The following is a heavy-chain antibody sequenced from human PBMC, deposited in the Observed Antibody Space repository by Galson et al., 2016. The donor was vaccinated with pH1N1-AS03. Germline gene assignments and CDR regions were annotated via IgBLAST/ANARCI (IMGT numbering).Heavy chain of an antibody. J-gene: IGHJ4*02. D-gene: IGHD2/OR15-2a*01. CDR1: GFTFSGYD. Sequence: SLRLSCAASGFTFSGYDMHWVRQAPGKGLEWVALSSVDGINKYYGDSVKGRFTISRDNSKNTLYLQMNSLRPDDTALYYCGNGWSTIGSGDLGQGTLVTVSS. CDR3: GNGWSTIGSGD. CDR2: SSVDGINK. V-gene: IGHV3-30*18.